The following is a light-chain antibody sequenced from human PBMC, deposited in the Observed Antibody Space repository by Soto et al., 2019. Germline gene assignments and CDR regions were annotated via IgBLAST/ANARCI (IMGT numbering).Light chain of an antibody. CDR2: GAS. J-gene: IGKJ1*01. CDR3: QQYGSSYWT. Sequence: EIVLTQSPGTLSLSPGERATLSCRASQSVSSSYLAWYQQKPGRAPRLLIYGASSRATGIPERFSGSGSGTDFTLTISRLEPEDFAVYYCQQYGSSYWTLGQGTKVDIK. V-gene: IGKV3-20*01. CDR1: QSVSSSY.